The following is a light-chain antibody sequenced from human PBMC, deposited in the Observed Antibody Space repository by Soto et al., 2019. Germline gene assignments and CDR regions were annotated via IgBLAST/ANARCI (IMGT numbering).Light chain of an antibody. V-gene: IGKV3-20*01. CDR3: QHYDSLPIT. J-gene: IGKJ5*01. CDR2: GAS. CDR1: QSVSSSY. Sequence: EIVLPQSPGTLPLSPGERATLSCRASQSVSSSYLAWYQQKPGQPPRLLIYGASSRATGIPDRFSGSGSGTDFTLTISRLEPEDFAVFYCQHYDSLPITFGQGTRL.